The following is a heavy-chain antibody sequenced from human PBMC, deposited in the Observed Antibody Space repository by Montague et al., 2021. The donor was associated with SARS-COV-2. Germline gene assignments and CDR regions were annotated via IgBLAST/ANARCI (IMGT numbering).Heavy chain of an antibody. CDR2: IGPPGDT. V-gene: IGHV3-13*01. D-gene: IGHD6-19*01. J-gene: IGHJ6*02. CDR1: GFSFKNYG. Sequence: SRRLSWSASGFSFKNYGIHWVRQATGKGLEWVSAIGPPGDTYYAGSVKGRFSISREDAKNSLYLQMDSLRAEDTAVYYCARETPVAGTNFYGMDVWGLGTTVTVSS. CDR3: ARETPVAGTNFYGMDV.